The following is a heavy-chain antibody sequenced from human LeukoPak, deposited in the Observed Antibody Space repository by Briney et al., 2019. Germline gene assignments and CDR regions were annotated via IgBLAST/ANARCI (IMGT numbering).Heavy chain of an antibody. V-gene: IGHV3-21*01. CDR1: GFTFSSYS. CDR2: ISSSSSYI. Sequence: PGGSLRLSCAASGFTFSSYSMNWVRQAPGKGLERVSSISSSSSYIYYADSVKGRFTISRDNAKNSLYLQKNSLRAEDTAVYYCARAFFRLGELSLYRYNWFDPWGQGTLVTVSS. CDR3: ARAFFRLGELSLYRYNWFDP. D-gene: IGHD3-16*02. J-gene: IGHJ5*02.